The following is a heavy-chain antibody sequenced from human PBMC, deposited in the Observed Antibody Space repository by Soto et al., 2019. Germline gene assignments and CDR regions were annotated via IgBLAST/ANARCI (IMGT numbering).Heavy chain of an antibody. CDR2: IYPGDSDT. Sequence: EVQLVQSGAEVKKPGESLKISCKGSGYSFTSYWIGWVRQMPGKGLEWMGTIYPGDSDTRYSPSFQGQATISAGKSISTDCLRGSSQKAADTAIDYCASGYGSGWIWEEDYYGMDVWGQGTTVTVSS. V-gene: IGHV5-51*01. J-gene: IGHJ6*02. CDR3: ASGYGSGWIWEEDYYGMDV. CDR1: GYSFTSYW. D-gene: IGHD6-19*01.